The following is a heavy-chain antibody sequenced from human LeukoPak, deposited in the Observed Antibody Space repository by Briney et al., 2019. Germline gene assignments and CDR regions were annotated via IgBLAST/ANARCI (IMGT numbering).Heavy chain of an antibody. CDR3: ARHEGYDFWSGYFMTSDY. CDR1: GGSFSGYY. CDR2: INHSGST. J-gene: IGHJ4*02. V-gene: IGHV4-34*01. D-gene: IGHD3-3*01. Sequence: PSETLSLTCAVYGGSFSGYYWSWIRQPPGKGLEWIGEINHSGSTNYNPSLKSRVTISVDTSKNQFSLKLSSVTAADTAVYYCARHEGYDFWSGYFMTSDYWGQGTLVTVSS.